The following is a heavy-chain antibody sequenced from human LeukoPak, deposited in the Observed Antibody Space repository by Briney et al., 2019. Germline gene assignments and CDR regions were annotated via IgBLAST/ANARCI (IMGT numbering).Heavy chain of an antibody. CDR1: GFTFSSYA. V-gene: IGHV3-23*01. Sequence: GGTLRLSCAASGFTFSSYAMSWVRQAPGKGLEWVSVISGSGSSTYYADSVKGRFTISRDNSKNTLYLQMNSLRVEDTAVYYCAKHSSSWFNLNYFDYWGQGTLVTVSS. CDR3: AKHSSSWFNLNYFDY. J-gene: IGHJ4*02. D-gene: IGHD6-13*01. CDR2: ISGSGSST.